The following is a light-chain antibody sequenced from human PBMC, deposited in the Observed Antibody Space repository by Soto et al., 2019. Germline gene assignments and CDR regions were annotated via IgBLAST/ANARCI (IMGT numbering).Light chain of an antibody. J-gene: IGKJ1*01. Sequence: DAVLTQSPLSLPVTLGQPAAISCRSSQSLVHSDGKAYLIWFQQRPGQSPRRLIYQVSRRDAGVPDRFSGSGSGTDFTLIISRVEAEDVGVYYCMQGTHWPRKFGEGTKVEIK. CDR2: QVS. V-gene: IGKV2-30*02. CDR3: MQGTHWPRK. CDR1: QSLVHSDGKAY.